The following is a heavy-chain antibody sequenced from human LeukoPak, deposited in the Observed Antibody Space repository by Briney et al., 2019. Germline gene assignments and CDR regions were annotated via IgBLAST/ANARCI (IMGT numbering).Heavy chain of an antibody. CDR2: ISYDGSNK. CDR3: ALYSGNYRAFDY. J-gene: IGHJ4*02. CDR1: GFTFSSYG. V-gene: IGHV3-30*03. Sequence: GGSLRLSCAASGFTFSSYGMHWVRQAPGKGLEWVAVISYDGSNKYYADSVKGRFTISRDNSKNTLYLQMNSLRVEDTAVYYCALYSGNYRAFDYWGQGTLVTVSS. D-gene: IGHD1-26*01.